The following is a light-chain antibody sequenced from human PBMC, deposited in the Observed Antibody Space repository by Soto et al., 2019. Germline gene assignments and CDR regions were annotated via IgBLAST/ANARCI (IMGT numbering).Light chain of an antibody. J-gene: IGKJ2*01. CDR2: GAS. CDR1: QSVSSNY. Sequence: DIVLTQSPGTLSLSPGERATLSCRASQSVSSNYLAWYQQKPGQAPRLLIYGASNSATGIPDRFSGSGSGADFTLTISRLEPEDFAVYYCQQYGSSPGYTFGQGTKLEIK. CDR3: QQYGSSPGYT. V-gene: IGKV3-20*01.